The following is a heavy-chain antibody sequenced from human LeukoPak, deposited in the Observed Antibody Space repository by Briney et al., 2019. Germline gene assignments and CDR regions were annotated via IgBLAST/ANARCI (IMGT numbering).Heavy chain of an antibody. Sequence: VASVRVSCKSSGYTFTGYYMHWVRQAPGQGLKWMGWINPNSGGTNYAQKFQGRVTMTRGTSISTAYMELSRLRSDDTAVYYCARAWMGYCSSTSCYSPYYFDYWGQGTLVTVSS. CDR3: ARAWMGYCSSTSCYSPYYFDY. J-gene: IGHJ4*02. CDR2: INPNSGGT. V-gene: IGHV1-2*02. D-gene: IGHD2-2*02. CDR1: GYTFTGYY.